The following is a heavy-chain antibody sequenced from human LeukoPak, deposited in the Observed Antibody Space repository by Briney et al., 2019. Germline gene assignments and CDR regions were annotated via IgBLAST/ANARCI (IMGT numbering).Heavy chain of an antibody. J-gene: IGHJ4*02. CDR1: GGSIRGYY. V-gene: IGHV4-59*13. CDR2: VSYSGNT. D-gene: IGHD3-3*01. CDR3: ARAGRFTSGRSYSFDT. Sequence: PSETLSLTCSVSGGSIRGYYWSWIRQPPGKGLEWLAYVSYSGNTNYSPSLKNRVSISVDPSNNRFSLQLRSVTAADTAFYYCARAGRFTSGRSYSFDTWGQGTLVTVS.